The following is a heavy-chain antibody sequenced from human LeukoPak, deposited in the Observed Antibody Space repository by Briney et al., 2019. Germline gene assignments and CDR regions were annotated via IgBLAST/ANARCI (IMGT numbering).Heavy chain of an antibody. CDR1: GGTFSSYA. J-gene: IGHJ4*02. CDR3: ARDRGGTGDFDY. Sequence: SVKVSCKASGGTFSSYAISWVRQAPGQGLEWMGGIIPIFGTANYAQKFQGRVTIARDTSASTAYMELRSLRSEDTAIYYCARDRGGTGDFDYWGQGTLVTVSS. D-gene: IGHD1-1*01. CDR2: IIPIFGTA. V-gene: IGHV1-69*05.